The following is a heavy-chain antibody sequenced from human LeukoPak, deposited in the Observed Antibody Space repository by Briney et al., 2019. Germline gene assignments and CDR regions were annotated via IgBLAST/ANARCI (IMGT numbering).Heavy chain of an antibody. D-gene: IGHD5-18*01. CDR2: IKSKTDGGTT. CDR1: GFTFSNAW. J-gene: IGHJ3*02. V-gene: IGHV3-15*01. CDR3: TIYSYATRGAFDI. Sequence: GGSLRLSCAASGFTFSNAWMSWVRQAPGKGLEWVGRIKSKTDGGTTDYAAPVKGRFTISRDDSKNTLYLQMNSLKTEDTAVYYCTIYSYATRGAFDIWGQGTMVTVSS.